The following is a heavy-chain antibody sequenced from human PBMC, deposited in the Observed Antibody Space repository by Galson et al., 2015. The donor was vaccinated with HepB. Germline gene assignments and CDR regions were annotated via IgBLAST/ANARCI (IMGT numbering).Heavy chain of an antibody. CDR3: ARTAAPDYYYFGLDV. CDR1: GFTFSTYA. V-gene: IGHV3-30*04. D-gene: IGHD6-25*01. Sequence: SLRLSCAASGFTFSTYAIHWVRQAPGKGLEWVAVISYDGGNEYYADSLEGRFTISRDNSKNTLYLQMNSLRADDTALYYCARTAAPDYYYFGLDVWGQGTTVIVSS. CDR2: ISYDGGNE. J-gene: IGHJ6*02.